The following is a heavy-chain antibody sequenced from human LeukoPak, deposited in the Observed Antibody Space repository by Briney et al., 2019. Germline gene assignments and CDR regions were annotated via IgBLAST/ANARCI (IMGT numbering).Heavy chain of an antibody. CDR3: ARVSKGTMAATAQLDY. V-gene: IGHV1-18*01. J-gene: IGHJ4*02. CDR2: TSAFNGNT. D-gene: IGHD2-2*01. CDR1: GYSFTSYG. Sequence: ASVKVSCKASGYSFTSYGISWVRQAPGQGLEWMGWTSAFNGNTNYAQKLQGRVTMTTDTSTSTAYMELRSLRYDDTAVYYCARVSKGTMAATAQLDYWGQGTLVTVSS.